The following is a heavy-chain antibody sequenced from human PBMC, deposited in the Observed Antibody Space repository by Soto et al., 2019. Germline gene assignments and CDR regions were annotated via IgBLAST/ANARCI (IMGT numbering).Heavy chain of an antibody. Sequence: QVQLVQSGAEVKKPGSSVKVSCKASGGTFSSYAISWVRQAPGQGLEWMGGIIPIFGTANYAQKFQGRVTITADESTSTAYMELSSLSSEDTAVYYCAREHFQSSSWPPYYFDYWGQGTLVTVSS. CDR1: GGTFSSYA. CDR2: IIPIFGTA. CDR3: AREHFQSSSWPPYYFDY. D-gene: IGHD6-13*01. J-gene: IGHJ4*02. V-gene: IGHV1-69*12.